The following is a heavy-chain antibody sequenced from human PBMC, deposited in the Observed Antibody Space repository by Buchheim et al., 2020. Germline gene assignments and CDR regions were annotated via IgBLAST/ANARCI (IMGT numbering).Heavy chain of an antibody. J-gene: IGHJ2*01. CDR2: INHSGST. D-gene: IGHD2-21*01. CDR1: GGSFSGYY. Sequence: QVQLQQWGAGLLKPSETLSLTCAVSGGSFSGYYWSWIRQPPGKGLEWIGEINHSGSTNYNPSLKSRVTISVDTSKKPFSLKLSSVTAADTAVYYCARGILWWYFDLWGRGTL. CDR3: ARGILWWYFDL. V-gene: IGHV4-34*01.